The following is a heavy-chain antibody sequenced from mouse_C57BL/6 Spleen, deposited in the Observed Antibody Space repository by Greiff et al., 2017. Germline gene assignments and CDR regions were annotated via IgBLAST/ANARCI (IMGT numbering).Heavy chain of an antibody. Sequence: QVQLKQSGAELVRPGSSVKLSCKASGYTFTSYWMDWVKQRPVQGLEWIGNIDPSDSETHYNQKFKDKATLTVDKSSSTAYMQLSSLTSEDSAVYYGARGGTFHDDLDYWGQGTTLTVSS. CDR1: GYTFTSYW. V-gene: IGHV1-52*01. J-gene: IGHJ2*01. CDR2: IDPSDSET. CDR3: ARGGTFHDDLDY. D-gene: IGHD4-1*01.